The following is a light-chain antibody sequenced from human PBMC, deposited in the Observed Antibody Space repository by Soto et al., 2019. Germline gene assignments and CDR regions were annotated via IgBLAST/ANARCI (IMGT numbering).Light chain of an antibody. Sequence: EIVLTQSPATLSLSPGERATLSCRASQSVSSYLAWYQQKPGKAPRLLIYDASNRATGIPARFSGSGSGTDFTLTISSLEPEDFAVYYCQQRSYWPPYTFGQGTKLEIK. CDR3: QQRSYWPPYT. CDR1: QSVSSY. CDR2: DAS. V-gene: IGKV3-11*01. J-gene: IGKJ2*01.